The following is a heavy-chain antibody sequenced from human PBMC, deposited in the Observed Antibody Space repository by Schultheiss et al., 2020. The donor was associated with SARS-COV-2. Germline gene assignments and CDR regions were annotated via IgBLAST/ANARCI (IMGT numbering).Heavy chain of an antibody. CDR3: AIPYYYDSSGYGLFDY. Sequence: GESLKISCAASGFTFSSYAMHWVRQAPGKGLEYVSAISSNGGSTYYANSVKGRFTISRDNSKNTLYLQMGSLRAEDTAVYYCAIPYYYDSSGYGLFDYWGQGTLVTVSS. CDR1: GFTFSSYA. V-gene: IGHV3-64*01. CDR2: ISSNGGST. J-gene: IGHJ4*02. D-gene: IGHD3-22*01.